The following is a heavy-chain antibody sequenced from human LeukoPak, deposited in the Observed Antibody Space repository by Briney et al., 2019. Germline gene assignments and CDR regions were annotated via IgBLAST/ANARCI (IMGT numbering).Heavy chain of an antibody. CDR2: IYYSGST. Sequence: SETLSLTYTVSGGSISSYYWSWIRQPPGKGLEWIGYIYYSGSTNYNPSLKSRVTISVDTSKNQFSLKLSSVTAADTAVYYCARGGYSYGFGGVDYWGQGTLVTVSS. D-gene: IGHD5-18*01. CDR1: GGSISSYY. V-gene: IGHV4-59*01. J-gene: IGHJ4*02. CDR3: ARGGYSYGFGGVDY.